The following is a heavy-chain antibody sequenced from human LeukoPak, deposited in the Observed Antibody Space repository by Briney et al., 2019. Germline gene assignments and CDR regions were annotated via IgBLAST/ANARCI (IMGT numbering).Heavy chain of an antibody. CDR2: IIPILGIA. Sequence: SVKVSCKASGGTFSSYAISWVRQAPGQGLEWMGRIIPILGIANYAQKFQGRVTITADKSTSTAYMELSSLRSEDTAVYYCARDFWPGGGSAFDIWGQGTMVTVPS. J-gene: IGHJ3*02. CDR3: ARDFWPGGGSAFDI. V-gene: IGHV1-69*04. CDR1: GGTFSSYA. D-gene: IGHD3/OR15-3a*01.